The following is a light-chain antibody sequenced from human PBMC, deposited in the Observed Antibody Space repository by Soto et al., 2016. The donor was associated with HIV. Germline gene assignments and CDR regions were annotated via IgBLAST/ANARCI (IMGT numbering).Light chain of an antibody. CDR3: QVWDSSSDHYV. Sequence: SYELTQPPSVSVAPGKTARVTCGGNNIGTKGVHWYQQKPGQAPVLVVYDDSDRPSGIPERFSASNSGNTATLTISRVEAGDEADYYCQVWDSSSDHYVFGTGTEVTVL. V-gene: IGLV3-21*03. J-gene: IGLJ1*01. CDR1: NIGTKG. CDR2: DDS.